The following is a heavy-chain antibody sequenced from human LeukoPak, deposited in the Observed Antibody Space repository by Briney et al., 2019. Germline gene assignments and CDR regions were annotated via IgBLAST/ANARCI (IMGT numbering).Heavy chain of an antibody. D-gene: IGHD4-23*01. CDR2: ISYSGST. Sequence: SETLSLTCTVSGGSISSRGYYWSWIRQHPGTSLEWIGYISYSGSTYYNPSLKSRVTISGDTSKNQFSLRLTSVSAADTAVYCCARDQNSGFGHWGQGTLVTVSS. CDR1: GGSISSRGYY. J-gene: IGHJ4*02. CDR3: ARDQNSGFGH. V-gene: IGHV4-31*03.